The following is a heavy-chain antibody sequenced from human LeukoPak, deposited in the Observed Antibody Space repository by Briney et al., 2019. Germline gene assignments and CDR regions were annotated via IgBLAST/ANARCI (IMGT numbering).Heavy chain of an antibody. CDR2: IYYSGST. Sequence: SETLSLTCIVSGGSISSYYWSWIRQPPGKGLEWIGYIYYSGSTYYNPSLKSRVTISVDTSKNQFSLKLSSVTATDTAVYYCAQGPSSRRGYYFDYWGQGTLVTVSS. CDR3: AQGPSSRRGYYFDY. J-gene: IGHJ4*02. V-gene: IGHV4-59*06. CDR1: GGSISSYY.